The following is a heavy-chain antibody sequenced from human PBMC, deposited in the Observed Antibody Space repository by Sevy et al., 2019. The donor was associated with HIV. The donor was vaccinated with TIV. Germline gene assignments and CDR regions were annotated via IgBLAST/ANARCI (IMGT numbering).Heavy chain of an antibody. CDR1: GFSLTTSD. CDR3: ARGRKTTEEWLEELDYYDGLDV. D-gene: IGHD2-8*01. Sequence: GGSLRLSCAASGFSLTTSDMHWVRQAPGKGLEWVAYVRNDGSNKYYADSVRDGFTISRDSPKNTLYLQMNSLRDEDTAIYYCARGRKTTEEWLEELDYYDGLDVWGQGTTVTVSS. V-gene: IGHV3-30*02. CDR2: VRNDGSNK. J-gene: IGHJ6*02.